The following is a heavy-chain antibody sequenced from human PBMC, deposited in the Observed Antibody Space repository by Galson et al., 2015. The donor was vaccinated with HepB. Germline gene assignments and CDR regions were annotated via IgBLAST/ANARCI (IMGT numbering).Heavy chain of an antibody. CDR3: ARVTTGTYYYGSGSLDY. Sequence: SVKVSCKASGGTFSSYAISWVRQAPGQGLEWMGGIIPIFGTANYAQKFQGRVTITADESTSTAYMELSSLRSEDTAVYYCARVTTGTYYYGSGSLDYWGQGTLVTVSS. CDR1: GGTFSSYA. CDR2: IIPIFGTA. V-gene: IGHV1-69*13. J-gene: IGHJ4*02. D-gene: IGHD3-10*01.